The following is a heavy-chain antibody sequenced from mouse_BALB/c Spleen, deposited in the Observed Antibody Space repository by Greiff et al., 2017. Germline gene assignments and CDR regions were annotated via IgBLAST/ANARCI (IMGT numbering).Heavy chain of an antibody. V-gene: IGHV5-9-1*01. CDR1: GFTFSSYA. J-gene: IGHJ3*01. D-gene: IGHD2-1*01. Sequence: EVMLVESGGGLVKPGGSLKLSCAASGFTFSSYAMSWVRQTPEKRLEWVATISSGGSYTYYPDSVKGRFTISRDNAKNTLYLQMSSLRSEDTAMYYCARLGNYWFAYWGQGTLVTVSA. CDR2: ISSGGSYT. CDR3: ARLGNYWFAY.